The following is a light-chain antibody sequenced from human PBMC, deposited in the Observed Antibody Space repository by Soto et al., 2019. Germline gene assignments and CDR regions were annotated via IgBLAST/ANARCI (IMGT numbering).Light chain of an antibody. V-gene: IGKV3-20*01. Sequence: EIVLSQSPDKLTLSPGERATLSCRASQSVSSSYLAWYQQKPGQAPRLLIYAASSRATGIPDRFSGSGSGTDFTLTISRLEPEDCAVYYCQQYGSSPGTFGQGTKV. CDR1: QSVSSSY. CDR3: QQYGSSPGT. CDR2: AAS. J-gene: IGKJ1*01.